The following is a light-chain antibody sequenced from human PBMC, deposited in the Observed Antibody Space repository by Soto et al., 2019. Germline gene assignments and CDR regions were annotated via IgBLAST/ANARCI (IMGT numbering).Light chain of an antibody. CDR3: TSYTTSSTLV. CDR2: DVN. J-gene: IGLJ1*01. Sequence: QSALTQPASVSGPPGQSITISCTGTNSDIGGYNYVSWYQQHAGKAPQLLIYDVNYRPSGVSDRFSGSKSGNTASLTISGLQAEDEADYYCTSYTTSSTLVFGNGTKLTVL. CDR1: NSDIGGYNY. V-gene: IGLV2-14*03.